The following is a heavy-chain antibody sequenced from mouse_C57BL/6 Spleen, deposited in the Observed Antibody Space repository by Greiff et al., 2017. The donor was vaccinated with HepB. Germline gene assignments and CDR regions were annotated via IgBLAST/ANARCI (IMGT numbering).Heavy chain of an antibody. Sequence: VQLQQSGAELAKPGASVKLSCKASGYTFTSYWMHWVKQRPGQGLEWIGYINPSSGYTKYNQKFKDKSTLTADKSSSTAYMQLSSLTYEDSAVYYCGRWYYGSSYTDYWGQGTTLKVSS. D-gene: IGHD1-1*01. CDR2: INPSSGYT. CDR1: GYTFTSYW. V-gene: IGHV1-7*01. CDR3: GRWYYGSSYTDY. J-gene: IGHJ2*01.